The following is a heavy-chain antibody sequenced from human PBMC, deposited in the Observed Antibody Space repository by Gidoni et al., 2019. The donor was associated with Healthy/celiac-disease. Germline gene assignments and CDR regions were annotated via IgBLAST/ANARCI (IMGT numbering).Heavy chain of an antibody. CDR1: GGSISSSSYY. CDR2: IYYSGST. D-gene: IGHD3-10*01. CDR3: ARVGTNFRLRGAFDI. J-gene: IGHJ3*02. Sequence: QLQLQESGPGLVKPSETLSLTCTVSGGSISSSSYYWGWIRQPPGKGLEWIGSIYYSGSTYYNPSFKSRVTISVDTSKNQFSLKLSSVTAADTAVYYCARVGTNFRLRGAFDIWGQGTMVTVSS. V-gene: IGHV4-39*07.